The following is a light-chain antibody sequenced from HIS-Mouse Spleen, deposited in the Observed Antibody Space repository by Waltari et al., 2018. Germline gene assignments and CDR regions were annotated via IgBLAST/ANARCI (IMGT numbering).Light chain of an antibody. V-gene: IGLV2-11*01. Sequence: QSALTQPRSVSGSPGQSVTIPCTGTSSDVGGYNYLSWYQQHPGKAPKLMIYDVSKRPSGVPDRFSGSKSGNTASLTISGLQAEDEADYYCCSYAGSYPVVFGGGTKLTVL. CDR2: DVS. J-gene: IGLJ2*01. CDR3: CSYAGSYPVV. CDR1: SSDVGGYNY.